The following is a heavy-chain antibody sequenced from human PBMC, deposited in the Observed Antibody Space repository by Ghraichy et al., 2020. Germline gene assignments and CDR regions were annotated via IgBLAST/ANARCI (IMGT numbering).Heavy chain of an antibody. CDR3: ARGRRDVEMATIIDFDY. CDR2: INSDGSST. Sequence: GESLNISCAASGFTFSSYWMHWVRQAPGKGLVWVSRINSDGSSTNYADSVKGRFSISRDNAKNTLYLQMNSLRAKDTAVYYCARGRRDVEMATIIDFDYWGQGTLVTVSS. J-gene: IGHJ4*02. D-gene: IGHD5-24*01. V-gene: IGHV3-74*01. CDR1: GFTFSSYW.